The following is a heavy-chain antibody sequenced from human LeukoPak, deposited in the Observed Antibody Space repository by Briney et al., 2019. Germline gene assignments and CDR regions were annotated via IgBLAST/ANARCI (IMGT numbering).Heavy chain of an antibody. CDR2: INPNSGGT. V-gene: IGHV1-2*02. Sequence: GASVKVSCKASGYTFTCYYMHWVRQAPGQGLEWMGWINPNSGGTNYAQKFQGRVTMTRDTSISTAYMELSRLRSDDTAVYYCARDNSVGDIAWWFDPWGQGTLVTVSS. CDR1: GYTFTCYY. CDR3: ARDNSVGDIAWWFDP. D-gene: IGHD3-16*02. J-gene: IGHJ5*02.